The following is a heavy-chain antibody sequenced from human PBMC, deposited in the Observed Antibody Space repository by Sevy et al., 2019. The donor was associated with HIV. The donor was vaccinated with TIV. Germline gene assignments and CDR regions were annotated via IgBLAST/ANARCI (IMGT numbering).Heavy chain of an antibody. V-gene: IGHV1-69*13. J-gene: IGHJ4*02. Sequence: ASVKVSCKASGGTFSSYAISWVRQAPGQGLEWMGGIIPIFGTANYAQTFQGRVTITADESTSTAYMELSSLRSEDTAVYYCARDKSIAALEGFDYWGQGTLVTVSS. CDR1: GGTFSSYA. D-gene: IGHD6-6*01. CDR3: ARDKSIAALEGFDY. CDR2: IIPIFGTA.